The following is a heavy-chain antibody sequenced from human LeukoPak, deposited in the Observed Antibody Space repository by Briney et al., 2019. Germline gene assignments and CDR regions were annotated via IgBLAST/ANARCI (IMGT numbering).Heavy chain of an antibody. CDR1: GFIFSNYG. CDR3: ARARGEWLSYFDY. CDR2: IAYDGSNK. Sequence: GGSLRLSCAASGFIFSNYGMHWVRQAPGKGLEWVAVIAYDGSNKYYADSVKGRFTIPRDNSKNTLYLQMNSLRAEDTAVYYCARARGEWLSYFDYWGQGTLVTVSS. V-gene: IGHV3-30*03. D-gene: IGHD3-3*01. J-gene: IGHJ4*02.